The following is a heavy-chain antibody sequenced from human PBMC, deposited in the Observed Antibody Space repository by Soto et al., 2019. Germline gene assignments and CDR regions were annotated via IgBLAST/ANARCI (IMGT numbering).Heavy chain of an antibody. J-gene: IGHJ3*02. CDR2: LYYSGTT. D-gene: IGHD3-3*01. CDR3: ARILDFWSGHGVFDI. V-gene: IGHV4-31*03. CDR1: GGSVTSVGYY. Sequence: QVQLQESGPGLVKPSQTLSLTCTVSGGSVTSVGYYWAWIRQHPGKGLEFIGHLYYSGTTYYNPSLRSRVTISEDTSKNHFSLQLTSVTAADTDVYYCARILDFWSGHGVFDIWGQGTMVTVSS.